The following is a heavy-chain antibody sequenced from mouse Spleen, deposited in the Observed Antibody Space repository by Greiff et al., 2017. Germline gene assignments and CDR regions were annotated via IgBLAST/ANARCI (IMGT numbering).Heavy chain of an antibody. V-gene: IGHV1-64*01. Sequence: QVQLQQPGAELVKPGASVKLSCKASGYTFTSYWMHWVKQRPGQGLEWIGMIHPNSGSTNYNEKFKSKATLTVDKSSSTAYMQLSSLTSEDSAVYYCARSRGGYGSSSWYFDVWGAGTTVTVSS. CDR1: GYTFTSYW. D-gene: IGHD1-1*01. J-gene: IGHJ1*01. CDR2: IHPNSGST. CDR3: ARSRGGYGSSSWYFDV.